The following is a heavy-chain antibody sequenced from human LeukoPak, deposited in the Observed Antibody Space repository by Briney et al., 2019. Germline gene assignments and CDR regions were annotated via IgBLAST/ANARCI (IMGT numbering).Heavy chain of an antibody. CDR1: GGSISNYDYY. CDR3: ARRPWGYVFAI. V-gene: IGHV4-39*01. CDR2: INYSGST. Sequence: SETLSLTCTVSGGSISNYDYYWGWIRQPPGKGLEWIGSINYSGSTYYNPSLKSRVTISVDPSKNQFSLKLKSVTAADTAIYYCARRPWGYVFAIWGQGTLATVSS. J-gene: IGHJ3*02. D-gene: IGHD3-16*01.